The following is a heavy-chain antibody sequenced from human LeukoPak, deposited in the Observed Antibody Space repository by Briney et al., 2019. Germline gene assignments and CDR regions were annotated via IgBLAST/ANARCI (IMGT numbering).Heavy chain of an antibody. CDR1: GYTFTSYD. J-gene: IGHJ5*02. D-gene: IGHD6-6*01. CDR2: MNPNSGNT. CDR3: ARLVAARLSWFDP. Sequence: ASVNVSFKASGYTFTSYDINWVRQATGQGLEWMGWMNPNSGNTGYAQKFQGRVTMTRNTSISTAYMELSSLRSEDTAVYYCARLVAARLSWFDPYGQGTLVTVSS. V-gene: IGHV1-8*01.